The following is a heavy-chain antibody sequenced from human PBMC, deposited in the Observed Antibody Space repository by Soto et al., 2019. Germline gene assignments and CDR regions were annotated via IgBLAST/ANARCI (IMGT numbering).Heavy chain of an antibody. Sequence: SETLSLTCTVSGGSISSSSYYWGWIRQPPGKGLEWIGSIYYSGSTYYNPSLKSRVTISVDTSKNQFSLKLSSVTAADTAVYYSARSQWLEYNWFDPWGQGTLVTVSS. J-gene: IGHJ5*02. D-gene: IGHD6-19*01. CDR2: IYYSGST. CDR1: GGSISSSSYY. CDR3: ARSQWLEYNWFDP. V-gene: IGHV4-39*01.